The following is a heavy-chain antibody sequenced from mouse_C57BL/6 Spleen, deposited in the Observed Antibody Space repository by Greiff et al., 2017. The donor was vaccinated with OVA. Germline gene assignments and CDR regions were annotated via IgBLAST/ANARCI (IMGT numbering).Heavy chain of an antibody. D-gene: IGHD3-2*02. CDR3: TREGQLRLRGYFDY. V-gene: IGHV1-15*01. CDR1: GYTFTDYE. J-gene: IGHJ2*01. Sequence: QVQLQQSGAELVRPGASVTLSCKASGYTFTDYEMHWVKQTPVHGLEWIGAIDPETGGTAYNQKFKGKAILTADKSSSTAYMELRSLTSEDSAVYYCTREGQLRLRGYFDYWGQGTTLTVSS. CDR2: IDPETGGT.